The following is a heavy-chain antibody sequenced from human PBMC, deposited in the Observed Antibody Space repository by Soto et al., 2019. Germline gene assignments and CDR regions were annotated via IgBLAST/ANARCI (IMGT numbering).Heavy chain of an antibody. CDR1: GFTFSSYA. D-gene: IGHD3-22*01. CDR2: ISSNGGST. Sequence: GGSLRLSCSASGFTFSSYAMHWVRQAPGKGLEYVSAISSNGGSTYYADSVKGRFTISRDNSKNTLYLQMSSLRAEDTAVYYCVKVGGYYYDSSGPYYFDYWGQGTLVTVSS. V-gene: IGHV3-64D*08. CDR3: VKVGGYYYDSSGPYYFDY. J-gene: IGHJ4*02.